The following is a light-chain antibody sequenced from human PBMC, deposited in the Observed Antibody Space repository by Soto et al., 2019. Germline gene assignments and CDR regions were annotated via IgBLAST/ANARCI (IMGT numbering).Light chain of an antibody. V-gene: IGKV3-15*01. Sequence: EIVVTQSPATLSVSPGGRATLSCRASQSVSNNLAWYQQKFGQAPRLLIYGASTRATSTPARFSGSGSGTEFTLNISGLQSEDFALYYCQQYNNWPWTFGQGTKVEV. CDR1: QSVSNN. CDR3: QQYNNWPWT. CDR2: GAS. J-gene: IGKJ1*01.